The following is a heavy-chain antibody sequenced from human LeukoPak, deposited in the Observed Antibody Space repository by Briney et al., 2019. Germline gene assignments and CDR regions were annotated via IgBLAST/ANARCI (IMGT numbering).Heavy chain of an antibody. CDR1: GYTFTSYG. CDR3: ARDPRTGYSSGWYGY. V-gene: IGHV1-18*01. CDR2: ISAYNGNT. J-gene: IGHJ4*02. D-gene: IGHD6-19*01. Sequence: ASVKVSCKASGYTFTSYGISWVRQAPGQGLEWMGWISAYNGNTNYAQKLQGRVTMTTDTSTSTAYMELRSLRSGDTAVYYCARDPRTGYSSGWYGYWGQGTLVTVSS.